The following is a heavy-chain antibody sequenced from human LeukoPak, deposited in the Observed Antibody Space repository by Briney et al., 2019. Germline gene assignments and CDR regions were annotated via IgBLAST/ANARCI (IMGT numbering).Heavy chain of an antibody. J-gene: IGHJ4*02. D-gene: IGHD3-22*01. CDR1: GFTFSSYS. Sequence: PGGSLRLSCAASGFTFSSYSMNWVRQAPGEGLEWVSSISSSSSYIYYADSVKGRFTISRDNAKNSLYLQMNSLRAEDTAVYYCARGRRDYDSSGNFDYWGQGTLVTVSS. CDR3: ARGRRDYDSSGNFDY. CDR2: ISSSSSYI. V-gene: IGHV3-21*01.